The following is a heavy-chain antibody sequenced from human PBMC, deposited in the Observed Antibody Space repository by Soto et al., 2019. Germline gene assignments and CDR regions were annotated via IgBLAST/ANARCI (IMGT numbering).Heavy chain of an antibody. CDR2: IYHSGST. Sequence: QLQLQESGSGLVKPSQTLSLTCAVSGGSISSGGYSWSWIRQPPGKGLEWIGYIYHSGSTYYNPSLKSRVTISVDRSKNQFSLKLSSVTAADTAVYYCARAVGYSSSWYGDYGMDVWGQGTTVTVSS. D-gene: IGHD6-13*01. CDR3: ARAVGYSSSWYGDYGMDV. V-gene: IGHV4-30-2*01. CDR1: GGSISSGGYS. J-gene: IGHJ6*02.